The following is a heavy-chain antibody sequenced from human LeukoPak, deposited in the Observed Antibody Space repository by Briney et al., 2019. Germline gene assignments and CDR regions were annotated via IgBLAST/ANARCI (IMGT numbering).Heavy chain of an antibody. CDR3: ARVPYCSSTSCYPAEGDYYYGMDV. V-gene: IGHV4-34*01. J-gene: IGHJ6*02. CDR2: INHSGST. Sequence: SETLSLTCAVYGGSFSDYYWSWIRQPPGKGLEWIGEINHSGSTNYNRSRKSRVTISVDTSKNQFSLKLRSVTAADTAVYYCARVPYCSSTSCYPAEGDYYYGMDVWGQGTTVTVSS. CDR1: GGSFSDYY. D-gene: IGHD2-2*01.